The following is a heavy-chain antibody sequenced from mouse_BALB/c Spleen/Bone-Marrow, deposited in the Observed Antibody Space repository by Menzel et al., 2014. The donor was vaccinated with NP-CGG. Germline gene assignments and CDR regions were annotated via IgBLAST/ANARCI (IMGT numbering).Heavy chain of an antibody. CDR2: ISSGGSYT. CDR3: TRDPSYYGSNYAMDY. D-gene: IGHD1-1*01. CDR1: GFTFSSYT. V-gene: IGHV5-6-4*01. J-gene: IGHJ4*01. Sequence: EVKVVESGGGLVKPGGSLKLSCAASGFTFSSYTMSWVRQTPEKRLEWVATISSGGSYTYYPDSVKGRFTISRDNAKNTLYLQMSSLKSEDTAMYYCTRDPSYYGSNYAMDYWGQGTSVTVSS.